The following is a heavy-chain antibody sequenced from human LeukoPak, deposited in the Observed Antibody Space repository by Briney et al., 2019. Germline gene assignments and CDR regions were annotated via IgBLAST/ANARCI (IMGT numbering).Heavy chain of an antibody. Sequence: AGGSLRLSSAASGFTFSDHYMDWVRQVPGKGLEWVGRIRNKVNSYITDYAASVKGRFTISRDDSKNSLYLQMNSLKTEDTAVYYCAREEYDILTGYYKDYWGQGTLVTVSS. CDR3: AREEYDILTGYYKDY. CDR2: IRNKVNSYIT. V-gene: IGHV3-72*01. D-gene: IGHD3-9*01. CDR1: GFTFSDHY. J-gene: IGHJ4*02.